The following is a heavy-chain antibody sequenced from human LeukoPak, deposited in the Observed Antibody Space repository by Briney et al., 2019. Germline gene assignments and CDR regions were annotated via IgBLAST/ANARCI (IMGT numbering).Heavy chain of an antibody. D-gene: IGHD3-16*01. CDR2: INMDGSDT. J-gene: IGHJ6*02. V-gene: IGHV3-74*01. Sequence: PGGSLRLSCVASGFTLSRNYMHWVRQAPAKGLVWVSGINMDGSDTSYADFVMGRFTVSRDNAKNTLYVQMNSLRADDTAVYYCARGVYYAMDVWGQGTTVTVSS. CDR3: ARGVYYAMDV. CDR1: GFTLSRNY.